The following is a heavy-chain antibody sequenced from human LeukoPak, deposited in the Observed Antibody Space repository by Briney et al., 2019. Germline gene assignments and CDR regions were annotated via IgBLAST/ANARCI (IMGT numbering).Heavy chain of an antibody. D-gene: IGHD6-19*01. CDR1: GVTFSSYE. CDR3: ARVPGSSGWNYYFDY. J-gene: IGHJ4*02. V-gene: IGHV3-48*03. CDR2: ISSGGNTV. Sequence: PGGSLRLSCAASGVTFSSYEMNWVRQAPGKGLEWVSYISSGGNTVHYADSVKGRFTISRDNTKNSLFLQMNSLRVEDTAVYYCARVPGSSGWNYYFDYWGQGTLDTVSS.